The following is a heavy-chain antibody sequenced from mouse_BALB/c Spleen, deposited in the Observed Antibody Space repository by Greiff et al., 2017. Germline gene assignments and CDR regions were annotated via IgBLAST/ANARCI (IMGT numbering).Heavy chain of an antibody. CDR2: INPYNGDT. CDR3: SRVELSDHYFDY. J-gene: IGHJ2*01. CDR1: GYSFTGYF. D-gene: IGHD1-3*01. V-gene: IGHV1-20*02. Sequence: EVQLQQSGPELVKPGASVKISCKASGYSFTGYFMHWVMQSHGKSLEWIGCINPYNGDTFYNQKFKGKATLTVDKSSSTAHMQLRSLASEDSAVYYCSRVELSDHYFDYWGQGTTRTVSS.